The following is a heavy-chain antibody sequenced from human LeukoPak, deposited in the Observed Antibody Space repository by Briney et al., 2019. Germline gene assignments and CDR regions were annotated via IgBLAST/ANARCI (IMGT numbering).Heavy chain of an antibody. CDR3: ANTKQWLAFDY. CDR2: TYYSGST. V-gene: IGHV4-31*03. CDR1: GGPIISGGYY. D-gene: IGHD6-19*01. Sequence: KPSETLSLTCTVSGGPIISGGYYWSWIRQHPGKGLEWIGYTYYSGSTYYSPSLKSRVTISLDTSKNQFSLKLSSVTAADTAVYYCANTKQWLAFDYWGQGTLVTVSS. J-gene: IGHJ4*02.